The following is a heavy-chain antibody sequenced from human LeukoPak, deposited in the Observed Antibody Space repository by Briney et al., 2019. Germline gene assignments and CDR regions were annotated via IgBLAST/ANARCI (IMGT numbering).Heavy chain of an antibody. CDR1: GYTFNTYW. Sequence: PGESLKISCKGSGYTFNTYWIGWVRQMPGKGLEWMGVIYPGDSDTRYSPSFQGQVTISADKSINTAYLQWSSLKASDSAMYHCARLPSGPQPYYYMDVWGKGTTVTVSS. D-gene: IGHD3-3*01. CDR3: ARLPSGPQPYYYMDV. J-gene: IGHJ6*03. V-gene: IGHV5-51*03. CDR2: IYPGDSDT.